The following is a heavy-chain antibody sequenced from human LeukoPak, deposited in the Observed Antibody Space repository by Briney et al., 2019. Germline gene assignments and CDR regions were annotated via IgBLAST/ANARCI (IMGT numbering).Heavy chain of an antibody. CDR2: VDNSGST. CDR1: GGSISAHY. Sequence: SETLSLTCTVAGGSISAHYWSWIRQPPGKVLEWIGYVDNSGSTNCNPSPKSRVTISVDTSKNPVSVKLSSLTAADTAVYYCARLVGTTWGPFDIWGLGTMVTVSS. V-gene: IGHV4-59*11. CDR3: ARLVGTTWGPFDI. D-gene: IGHD1-26*01. J-gene: IGHJ3*02.